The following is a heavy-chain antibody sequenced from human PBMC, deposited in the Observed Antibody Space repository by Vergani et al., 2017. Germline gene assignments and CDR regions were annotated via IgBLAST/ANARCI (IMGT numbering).Heavy chain of an antibody. V-gene: IGHV1-69*18. CDR3: ARVQCRLGQRQWLVPSENWFDP. D-gene: IGHD6-19*01. CDR1: GGTFSSYA. CDR2: IIPIFGTA. Sequence: QVQLVQSGAEVKKPGSSVKVSCKASGGTFSSYAISWVRQAPGQGLEWMGRIIPIFGTANYAQKFQGRVTITADESTSTAYMELSSLRSEDTAVYYCARVQCRLGQRQWLVPSENWFDPWGQGTLVTVSS. J-gene: IGHJ5*02.